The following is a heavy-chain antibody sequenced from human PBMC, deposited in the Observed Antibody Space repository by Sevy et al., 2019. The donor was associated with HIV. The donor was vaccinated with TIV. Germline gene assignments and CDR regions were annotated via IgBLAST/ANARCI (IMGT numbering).Heavy chain of an antibody. J-gene: IGHJ6*02. V-gene: IGHV3-30*04. CDR2: MSYNGNKK. CDR1: GFSFSGSP. D-gene: IGHD3-16*02. Sequence: GGSLRLSCAASGFSFSGSPMHWVRQAPGKGLEWVAVMSYNGNKKYNEDSVKGRFTISRDDSKNTLFLQMNRLRVEDTAVYYCAREGFLTGGLIVSYGMDVWGPGTTVTVSS. CDR3: AREGFLTGGLIVSYGMDV.